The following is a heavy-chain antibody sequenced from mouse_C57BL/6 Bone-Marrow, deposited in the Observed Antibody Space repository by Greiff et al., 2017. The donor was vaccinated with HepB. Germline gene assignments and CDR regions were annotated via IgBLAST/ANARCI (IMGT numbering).Heavy chain of an antibody. CDR2: FYPGSGSI. CDR1: GYTFTEHT. V-gene: IGHV1-62-2*01. D-gene: IGHD1-1*01. CDR3: ARHEGAYYYGSSYWFAY. J-gene: IGHJ3*01. Sequence: VQLQESGAELVKPGASVKLSCKASGYTFTEHTIHWVKQRSGQGLEWIGWFYPGSGSIKYNEKFKDKATLTADKSSSTVYMELSRLTSEDSAVYFCARHEGAYYYGSSYWFAYWGQGTLVTVSA.